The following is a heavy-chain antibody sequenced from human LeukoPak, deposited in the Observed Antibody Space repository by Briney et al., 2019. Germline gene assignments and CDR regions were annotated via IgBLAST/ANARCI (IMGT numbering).Heavy chain of an antibody. J-gene: IGHJ4*02. CDR1: GFTFDDYT. Sequence: PGGSLRLSCAASGFTFDDYTMHWVRQAPGKGLEWVSLISWDGGSTYYADSMKGRFTISRDNSKNSLYLQMNSLRTEDTALYYCAKGLVEMATIGLWDYWGQGTLVTVSS. D-gene: IGHD5-24*01. CDR2: ISWDGGST. CDR3: AKGLVEMATIGLWDY. V-gene: IGHV3-43*01.